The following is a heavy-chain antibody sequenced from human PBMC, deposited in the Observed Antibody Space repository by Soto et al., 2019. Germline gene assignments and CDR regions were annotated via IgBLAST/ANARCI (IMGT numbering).Heavy chain of an antibody. CDR1: GYSFTSYW. CDR3: ARSRGPGIAVAGTSWFDP. D-gene: IGHD6-19*01. V-gene: IGHV5-51*01. CDR2: IYPGDSDT. J-gene: IGHJ5*02. Sequence: GESLKISGTGSGYSFTSYWIGWLRQMSGKRLEWMGIIYPGDSDTRYSPSFQGQVTISADKCSSTAYLQWSSLKAWDTAMYYCARSRGPGIAVAGTSWFDPWGQGTLVTVSS.